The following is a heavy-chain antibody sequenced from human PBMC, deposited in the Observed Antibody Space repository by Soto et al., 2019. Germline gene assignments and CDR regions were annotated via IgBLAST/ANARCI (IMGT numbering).Heavy chain of an antibody. V-gene: IGHV3-74*01. CDR2: INNDGSNT. Sequence: GVSLRLSWSASGFTFSSYWMHWVRQAPGKGLVWVSRINNDGSNTNYADSVRGRFTISRDTAKNTLYLQMNSLRAEETAVYYCARGRGYCTNAVCRNHYFDYWGKGTPVTVSS. D-gene: IGHD2-8*01. CDR3: ARGRGYCTNAVCRNHYFDY. CDR1: GFTFSSYW. J-gene: IGHJ4*02.